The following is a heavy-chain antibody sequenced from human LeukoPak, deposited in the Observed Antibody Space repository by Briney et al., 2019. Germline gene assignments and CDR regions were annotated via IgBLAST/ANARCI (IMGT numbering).Heavy chain of an antibody. V-gene: IGHV1-69-2*01. Sequence: ASVKVSCKVSGYTFTDYYMHWVQQAPGKGLEWMGLVDPGDGETIYAEKFQGRVTITANASTDTAYMELSSLRSEDTAVYYCAILAYCGGDCYRSTASDWGQGTLVTVSS. CDR2: VDPGDGET. CDR1: GYTFTDYY. D-gene: IGHD2-21*01. CDR3: AILAYCGGDCYRSTASD. J-gene: IGHJ4*02.